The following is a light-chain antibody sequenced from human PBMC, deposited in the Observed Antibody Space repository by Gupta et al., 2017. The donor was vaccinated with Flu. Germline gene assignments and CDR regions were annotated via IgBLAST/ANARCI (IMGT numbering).Light chain of an antibody. Sequence: EVVVTQSPGTLSLSPGERATLSCRASQSVSSHFLAGDQQKPGQAPRLLIYAGSNRGTGIPDSLRGSATATRLMRSSIGMETENCECYDAPQYDTFGEGTKVEIK. CDR2: AGS. CDR3: PQYDT. J-gene: IGKJ4*02. V-gene: IGKV3-20*01. CDR1: QSVSSHF.